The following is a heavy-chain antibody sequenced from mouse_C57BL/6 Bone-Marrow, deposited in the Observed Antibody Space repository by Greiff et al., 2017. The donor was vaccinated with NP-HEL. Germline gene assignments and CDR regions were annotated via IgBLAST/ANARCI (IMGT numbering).Heavy chain of an antibody. J-gene: IGHJ4*01. CDR3: VAYGLYYAMDY. D-gene: IGHD1-1*01. CDR2: IRSKSNNYAT. CDR1: GFSFNTYA. V-gene: IGHV10-1*01. Sequence: EVKLVESGGGLVQPKGSLKLSCAASGFSFNTYAMNWVRQAPGKGLEWVARIRSKSNNYATYYADSVKDRFTISRDDSESMLYLQMNNLKTEDTAMYYGVAYGLYYAMDYWGQGTSVTVSS.